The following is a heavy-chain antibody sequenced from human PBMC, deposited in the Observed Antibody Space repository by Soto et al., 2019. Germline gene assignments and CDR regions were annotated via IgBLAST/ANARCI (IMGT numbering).Heavy chain of an antibody. Sequence: QLQLQESGPGLVKPSETLSLTCTVSGGSISSSSYYWGWIRQPPGKGLEWIGSIYYSGSTYYNPSLKSRVTISVDPSKNQFSLKLSCVTAADTAVYYCARRARVTTWLLGYFDYWGQGTLVTVSS. J-gene: IGHJ4*02. CDR1: GGSISSSSYY. CDR2: IYYSGST. V-gene: IGHV4-39*01. D-gene: IGHD4-17*01. CDR3: ARRARVTTWLLGYFDY.